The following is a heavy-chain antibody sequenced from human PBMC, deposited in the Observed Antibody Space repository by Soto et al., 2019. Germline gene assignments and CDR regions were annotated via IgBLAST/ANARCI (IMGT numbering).Heavy chain of an antibody. D-gene: IGHD6-19*01. CDR3: ATNPYIAVAGLGGWFDP. CDR1: GYSFTSYW. CDR2: IDPSDSYT. J-gene: IGHJ5*02. Sequence: PGESLKISCKGSGYSFTSYWISWVRQMPGKGLEWMGRIDPSDSYTNYSPSFQGHVTISADKSISTAYLQWSSLKASDTAMYYCATNPYIAVAGLGGWFDPWGQGTLVTVSS. V-gene: IGHV5-10-1*01.